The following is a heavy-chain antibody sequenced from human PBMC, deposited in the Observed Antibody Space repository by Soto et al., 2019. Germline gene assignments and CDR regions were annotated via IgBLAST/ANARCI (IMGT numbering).Heavy chain of an antibody. D-gene: IGHD3-9*01. CDR2: IYHSGST. V-gene: IGHV4-30-4*01. CDR1: GGSFSSSNDY. J-gene: IGHJ5*02. CDR3: TRGNNILIPGGPNWFDP. Sequence: PSETLSLTCTVSGGSFSSSNDYWSWIRQPPGKGLEWIGYIYHSGSTYYNPSLNSRVTISVDTSKNQFSLTLSSVTAADTAVYYCTRGNNILIPGGPNWFDPWGQGTLVTVS.